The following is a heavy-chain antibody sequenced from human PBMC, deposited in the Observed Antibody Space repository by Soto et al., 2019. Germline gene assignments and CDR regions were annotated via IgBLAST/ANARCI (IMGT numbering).Heavy chain of an antibody. CDR1: GYNFTRFG. CDR3: GREGPQLAQEDYYQFNGLDV. Sequence: QFQLVQSGAEVKKPGASVKVSCKASGYNFTRFGISWVRQAPGHGLEWMGWMGAHSGHTRQAQKFQGRLTMTTDVSMITADMDLRSLTSDATSLYYCGREGPQLAQEDYYQFNGLDVWGQGTKVIVSS. D-gene: IGHD1-1*01. J-gene: IGHJ6*02. CDR2: MGAHSGHT. V-gene: IGHV1-18*01.